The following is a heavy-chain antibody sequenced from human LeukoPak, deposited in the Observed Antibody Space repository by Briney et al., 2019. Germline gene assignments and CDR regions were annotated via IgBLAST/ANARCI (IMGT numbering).Heavy chain of an antibody. V-gene: IGHV3-23*01. J-gene: IGHJ4*02. CDR1: GFTFSNYG. CDR3: ARDRNTDFWSGYYTNYFDY. Sequence: PGGSLRLSCAASGFTFSNYGMNWVRQAPGKGLEWVSALSSSGGSTYYADSVKGRFTISRDNAKNSLYLQMDSLRAEDTAVYYCARDRNTDFWSGYYTNYFDYWGQGTLVTVSS. D-gene: IGHD3-3*01. CDR2: LSSSGGST.